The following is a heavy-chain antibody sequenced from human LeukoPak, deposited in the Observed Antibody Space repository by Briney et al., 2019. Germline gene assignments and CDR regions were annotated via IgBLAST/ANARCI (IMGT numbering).Heavy chain of an antibody. CDR1: GYSINSGYY. CDR2: IDHSGST. Sequence: SETLSLTCTVSGYSINSGYYWGWIRQPPGKGLEWIGSIDHSGSTYYNSSLKSRVTISVDTSKSQFSLKLSSVTAADTAFYYCARDSALAQAVMFDYWGQGTLVTVSS. D-gene: IGHD6-19*01. CDR3: ARDSALAQAVMFDY. J-gene: IGHJ4*02. V-gene: IGHV4-38-2*02.